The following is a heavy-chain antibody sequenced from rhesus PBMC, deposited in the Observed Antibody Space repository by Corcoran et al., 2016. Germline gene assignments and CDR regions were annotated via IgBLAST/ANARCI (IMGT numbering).Heavy chain of an antibody. D-gene: IGHD1-44*02. V-gene: IGHV1-138*01. CDR2: INPKTGVT. J-gene: IGHJ4*01. Sequence: QVQLVQSGAEVKKPGSPGKVSCQAAGDTFTDPTTHRVRRAPGQGLEWVGEINPKTGVTKYAQRFQGRVTVTSDTSTNTAYMELNSLRSEDTAIYYCERGDHLFDYWGQGVLVTVSS. CDR1: GDTFTDPT. CDR3: ERGDHLFDY.